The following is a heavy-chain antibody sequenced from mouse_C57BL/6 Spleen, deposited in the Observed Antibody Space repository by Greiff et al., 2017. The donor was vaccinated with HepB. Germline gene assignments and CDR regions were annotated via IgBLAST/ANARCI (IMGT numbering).Heavy chain of an antibody. Sequence: VQLQESGPELVKPGASVKISCKASGYAFSSSWMNWVKQRPGKGLEWIGRIYPGDGDTNYNGKFKGKAILTADKSSSTAYMQLSSLTSEDSAVYFCARFYYYGSSYGYFDVWGTGTTVTVSS. J-gene: IGHJ1*03. V-gene: IGHV1-82*01. CDR1: GYAFSSSW. CDR2: IYPGDGDT. D-gene: IGHD1-1*01. CDR3: ARFYYYGSSYGYFDV.